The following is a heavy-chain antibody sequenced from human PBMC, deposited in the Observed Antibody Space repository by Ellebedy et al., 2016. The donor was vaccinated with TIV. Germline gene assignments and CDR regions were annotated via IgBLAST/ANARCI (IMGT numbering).Heavy chain of an antibody. CDR2: IRWNSGTT. CDR1: GFTFDDYA. J-gene: IGHJ4*02. D-gene: IGHD6-6*01. V-gene: IGHV3-9*01. Sequence: SLKISXAASGFTFDDYAMHWVRQAPGKGLEWVSGIRWNSGTTDYADFVKGRFTISRDNAKNSLYLQMNRLRADDTAFYYCARDLRITARDYYLDYWGQGTLVTVSS. CDR3: ARDLRITARDYYLDY.